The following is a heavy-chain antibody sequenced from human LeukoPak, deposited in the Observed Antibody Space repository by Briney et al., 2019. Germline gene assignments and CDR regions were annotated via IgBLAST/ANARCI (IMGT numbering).Heavy chain of an antibody. V-gene: IGHV3-7*01. D-gene: IGHD2-15*01. CDR1: GFTFSSYA. Sequence: QSGGSLRLSCAASGFTFSSYAMSWVRQAPGKGLEWVADIKHDGSEEHYVASVKGRFTISRDNAKLYLQMNSLRAEDTAVYYCAGGQGWHFDLWGRGTLITVSS. J-gene: IGHJ2*01. CDR2: IKHDGSEE. CDR3: AGGQGWHFDL.